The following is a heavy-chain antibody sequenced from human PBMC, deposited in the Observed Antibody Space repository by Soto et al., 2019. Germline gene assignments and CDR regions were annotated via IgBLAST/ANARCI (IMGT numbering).Heavy chain of an antibody. CDR1: GYTFTRYY. V-gene: IGHV1-46*01. Sequence: QVQMVQSGAEVKKPGASVKVSCKASGYTFTRYYMHWVRQAPGQGLEWMGLINPGDGGTSYAQKFQGRVTMTSDSSTSTVYMELTILESEDTAIYYCVRDRPPDYWGQGPLVTVSS. CDR2: INPGDGGT. J-gene: IGHJ4*02. CDR3: VRDRPPDY.